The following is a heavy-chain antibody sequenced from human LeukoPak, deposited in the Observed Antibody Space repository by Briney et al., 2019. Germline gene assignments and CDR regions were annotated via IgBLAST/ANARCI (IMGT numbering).Heavy chain of an antibody. CDR1: GYTFTSYY. CDR3: ARGQWHSCSWYFSGGIDY. CDR2: INPNSGGT. J-gene: IGHJ4*02. V-gene: IGHV1-2*02. Sequence: ASVKVSCKASGYTFTSYYMHWVRQAPGQGLEWMGWINPNSGGTNYAQKFQGRVTMTRDTSISTAYMELSRLRSDDTAVYYCARGQWHSCSWYFSGGIDYWGRGTLVTVSS. D-gene: IGHD6-13*01.